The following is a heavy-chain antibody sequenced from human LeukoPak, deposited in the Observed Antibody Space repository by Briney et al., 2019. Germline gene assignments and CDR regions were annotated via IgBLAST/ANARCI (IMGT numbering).Heavy chain of an antibody. CDR1: GFTFSSYA. Sequence: AGGSLRLSCAASGFTFSSYAMSWVRQAPGKGLEWVSGIYTGGTTYYTDSVKGRFTISRDNPNNTLYLQMHSLRAEDTAVYYCARETSRFGIWGQGTLVTVSP. D-gene: IGHD3-16*01. V-gene: IGHV3-66*01. CDR2: IYTGGTT. J-gene: IGHJ4*02. CDR3: ARETSRFGI.